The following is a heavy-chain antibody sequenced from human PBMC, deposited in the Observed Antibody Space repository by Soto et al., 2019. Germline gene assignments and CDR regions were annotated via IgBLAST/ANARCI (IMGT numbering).Heavy chain of an antibody. Sequence: SETLSLTCTVSGGSISSGNYYWSLIRQPPGKGLEWIGFISYSGSAYYNPSLKSRVTISVDTSKNQFSLNLSFVTAADTAVYYCATMGTPATGLYYFDYWGQGTLVTVSS. CDR2: ISYSGSA. CDR1: GGSISSGNYY. J-gene: IGHJ4*02. V-gene: IGHV4-30-4*01. CDR3: ATMGTPATGLYYFDY. D-gene: IGHD2-15*01.